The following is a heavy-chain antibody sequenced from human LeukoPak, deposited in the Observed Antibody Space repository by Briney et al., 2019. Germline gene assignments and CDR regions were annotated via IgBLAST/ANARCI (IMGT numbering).Heavy chain of an antibody. CDR1: GGSISSSSYY. V-gene: IGHV4-39*07. CDR3: RGVSVSGASIFEY. CDR2: IYYSGST. D-gene: IGHD6-19*01. J-gene: IGHJ4*02. Sequence: SETLSLTCTVSGGSISSSSYYWGWIRQPPGKGLEWIGSIYYSGSTYYNPSLKSRVTISVDTSKNQFSLKLSSVTAADTAVYYCRGVSVSGASIFEYWGQGTLVTVSS.